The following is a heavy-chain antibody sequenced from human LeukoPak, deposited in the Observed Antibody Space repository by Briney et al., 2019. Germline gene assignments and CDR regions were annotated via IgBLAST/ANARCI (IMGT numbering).Heavy chain of an antibody. D-gene: IGHD3-9*01. J-gene: IGHJ4*02. V-gene: IGHV3-9*01. CDR2: ISSNSDSI. Sequence: PGGSLRLSCAVSGFTFDDYGMHWVRQAPGKGLEWVSGISSNSDSIAYADSVKGRFIVFRDNSKNTLYLQMNSLRAEDTAVYYCARGGRLTGYPYYFDYWGQGTLVTVSS. CDR1: GFTFDDYG. CDR3: ARGGRLTGYPYYFDY.